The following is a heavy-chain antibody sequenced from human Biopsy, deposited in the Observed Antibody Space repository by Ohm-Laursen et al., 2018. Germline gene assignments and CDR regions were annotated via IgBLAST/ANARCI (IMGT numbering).Heavy chain of an antibody. CDR2: TSFDGSNK. V-gene: IGHV3-30*18. Sequence: SLRLSCSASGFTFDDYAMHWVRQPPGKGLEWLAVTSFDGSNKFYAESVRGRFTISRDRSRDTLYLQMNRLTNEDTALYYCAKDGGQWLGGAFDIWGHGTMVIVAS. CDR1: GFTFDDYA. D-gene: IGHD6-19*01. CDR3: AKDGGQWLGGAFDI. J-gene: IGHJ3*02.